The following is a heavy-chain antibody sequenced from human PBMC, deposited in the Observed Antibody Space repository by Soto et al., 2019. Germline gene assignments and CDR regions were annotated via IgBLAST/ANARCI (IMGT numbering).Heavy chain of an antibody. Sequence: ASVKVSCKVSGYTLTELSMHWVRQAPGKGLEWMGGLDPEDGETIYAQKFQGRVTMTEGTSTDTAYMELSSLRSEDTAVYYCATPLYCGGDCYLESFDYWGQGTLVTVSS. D-gene: IGHD2-21*02. V-gene: IGHV1-24*01. CDR2: LDPEDGET. CDR3: ATPLYCGGDCYLESFDY. CDR1: GYTLTELS. J-gene: IGHJ4*02.